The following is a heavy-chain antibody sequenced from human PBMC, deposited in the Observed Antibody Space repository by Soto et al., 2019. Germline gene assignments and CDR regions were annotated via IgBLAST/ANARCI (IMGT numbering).Heavy chain of an antibody. D-gene: IGHD3-22*01. CDR3: ARVEPSLIHSDHYHQVMDV. Sequence: QVQLVESGGGVVRPGRSLRLACEASGFSFSTYGMHWVRQAPGKGLRWVAVIWYDGTNAYYADSVKGRFTISRDNSKVPLYQEMHNLRAGDTAVYYCARVEPSLIHSDHYHQVMDVWCQGPTATV. CDR1: GFSFSTYG. V-gene: IGHV3-33*01. CDR2: IWYDGTNA. J-gene: IGHJ6*02.